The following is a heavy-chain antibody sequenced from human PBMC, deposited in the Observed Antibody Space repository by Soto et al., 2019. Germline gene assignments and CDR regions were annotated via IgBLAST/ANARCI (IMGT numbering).Heavy chain of an antibody. J-gene: IGHJ4*02. D-gene: IGHD3-22*01. CDR3: AREYSSGYYNKPDY. V-gene: IGHV3-21*01. CDR1: GFTFSSHS. Sequence: LRLSCAASGFTFSSHSMNWVRQAPGKGLEWVSSISSSSSYIYYADSVKGRFTISRDNAKNSLYLQMNSLRAEDTAVYYCAREYSSGYYNKPDYWGQGTMVTVYS. CDR2: ISSSSSYI.